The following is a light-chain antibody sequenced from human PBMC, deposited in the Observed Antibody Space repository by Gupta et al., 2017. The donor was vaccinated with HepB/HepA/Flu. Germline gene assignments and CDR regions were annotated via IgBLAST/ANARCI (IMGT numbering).Light chain of an antibody. V-gene: IGKV1-5*03. J-gene: IGKJ2*01. CDR1: QDIRTW. CDR3: QQYNSLPYT. Sequence: IQMTQSPSTLSASVGDRVTLTCRASQDIRTWLAWYQQKPGKAPNLLIYKTSTLHSGVHPRFTGSGSGTEFTLTISSLQPDDFATYHCQQYNSLPYTFGQATRLQIK. CDR2: KTS.